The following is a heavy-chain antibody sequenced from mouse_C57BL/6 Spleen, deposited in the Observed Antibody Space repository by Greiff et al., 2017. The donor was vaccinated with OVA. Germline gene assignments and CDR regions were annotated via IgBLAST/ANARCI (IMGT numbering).Heavy chain of an antibody. D-gene: IGHD5-1*01. J-gene: IGHJ3*01. Sequence: VQLQQSGPGLVQPSQCLSIPCPVSGFSFPSSCVHWVRQPPGKGLEWLGVIWSGGSTDYNDAFISRLSISKDNSKSQVFVKMNGLQADDTAIYYCAKGEYAFWGQGTLVTVSA. CDR2: IWSGGST. CDR1: GFSFPSSC. V-gene: IGHV2-4*01. CDR3: AKGEYAF.